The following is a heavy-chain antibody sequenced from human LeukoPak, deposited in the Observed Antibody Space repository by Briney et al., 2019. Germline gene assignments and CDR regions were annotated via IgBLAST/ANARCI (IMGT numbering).Heavy chain of an antibody. Sequence: ASVKVSCKASGYTFSRYMINWVRQAPGQGLEWMGWINTNTGNPTYGQGVRGQFVFSSDASVSTAYLQISSLKADDTAVYYCARERTTLDAFDIWGQGTMVTVSS. CDR2: INTNTGNP. V-gene: IGHV7-4-1*02. J-gene: IGHJ3*02. D-gene: IGHD2-15*01. CDR3: ARERTTLDAFDI. CDR1: GYTFSRYM.